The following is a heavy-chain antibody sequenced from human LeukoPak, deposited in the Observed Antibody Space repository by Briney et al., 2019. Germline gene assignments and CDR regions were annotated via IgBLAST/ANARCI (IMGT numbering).Heavy chain of an antibody. CDR1: GFIFRNYG. V-gene: IGHV3-30*02. CDR3: AKDVSSGMDV. CDR2: IRYDGSTK. D-gene: IGHD3-16*02. J-gene: IGHJ6*03. Sequence: GGSLRLSCAASGFIFRNYGMHWVRQAPGKGLEWVAFIRYDGSTKSYGASVKGRFTISRDNSENTLYLQMSSLGPEDTAVYYCAKDVSSGMDVWGKGTTVTVSS.